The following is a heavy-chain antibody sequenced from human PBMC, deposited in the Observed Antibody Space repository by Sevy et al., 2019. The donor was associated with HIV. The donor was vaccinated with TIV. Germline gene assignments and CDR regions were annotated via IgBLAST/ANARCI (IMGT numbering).Heavy chain of an antibody. CDR3: AKGDIVVVVAATHNPFSV. V-gene: IGHV3-74*01. CDR1: GFTFSSYW. D-gene: IGHD2-15*01. J-gene: IGHJ6*04. Sequence: GGSLRLSCAASGFTFSSYWMHWVRQAPGKGLVWVSRINSDGSSTSYADSVKGRFTISRDNAKNTLYLPMNSLSAEDTAVYYCAKGDIVVVVAATHNPFSVWGKGTTVTVSS. CDR2: INSDGSST.